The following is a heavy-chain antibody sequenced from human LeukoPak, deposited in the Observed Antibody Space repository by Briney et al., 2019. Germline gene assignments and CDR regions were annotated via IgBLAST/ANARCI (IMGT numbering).Heavy chain of an antibody. J-gene: IGHJ6*02. CDR3: ARGSTPGYYYYYGMDV. CDR1: GFTFSSYA. D-gene: IGHD2-15*01. V-gene: IGHV3-30-3*01. Sequence: GFLRLSCAASGFTFSSYAMHWVRQAPGKGLEWVAVISYDGSNKYYADSVKGRFTISRDNSKNTLYLQMNSLRAEDTAVYYCARGSTPGYYYYYGMDVWGQGTTVTVSS. CDR2: ISYDGSNK.